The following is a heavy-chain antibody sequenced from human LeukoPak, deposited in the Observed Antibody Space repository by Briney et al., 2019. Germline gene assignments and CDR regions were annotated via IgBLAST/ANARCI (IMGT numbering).Heavy chain of an antibody. Sequence: GGSLRLSCAASGFTFSSYDMHWVRQTTGKGLEWVSAIGRAGDTYYPGSVKGRFTISRENAKNSLYLQMNSLRAGDTAVYYCAAVYCGGGSCYDSQGWFDPWGQGTLVTVSS. CDR1: GFTFSSYD. CDR2: IGRAGDT. J-gene: IGHJ5*02. V-gene: IGHV3-13*01. D-gene: IGHD2-15*01. CDR3: AAVYCGGGSCYDSQGWFDP.